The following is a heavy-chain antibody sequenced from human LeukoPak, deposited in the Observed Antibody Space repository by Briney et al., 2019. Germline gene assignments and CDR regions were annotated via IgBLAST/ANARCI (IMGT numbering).Heavy chain of an antibody. CDR1: GGSISSSSYY. CDR3: ARANREFQQLVDY. Sequence: SETLSLTCTVSGGSISSSSYYWGWIRQPPGKGLEWIGSIYYSGSTYYNPSLKSRVTISVDTSKNQFSLKLSSVTAADTAVYYCARANREFQQLVDYWGQGTLVTVSS. J-gene: IGHJ4*02. CDR2: IYYSGST. D-gene: IGHD6-13*01. V-gene: IGHV4-39*07.